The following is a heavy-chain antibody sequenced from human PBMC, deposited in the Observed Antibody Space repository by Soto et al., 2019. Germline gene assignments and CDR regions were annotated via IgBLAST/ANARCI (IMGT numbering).Heavy chain of an antibody. CDR3: ARVGGNSGFY. CDR2: IYNSGRT. J-gene: IGHJ4*02. V-gene: IGHV4-61*01. Sequence: QVQLQESGPGLVKPSETLSLTCSVSGGSVSSGSYHWNWIRQPPGKGLEWIGNIYNSGRTNYNPSLKSRVTISMDTSNNPFSLRLSSVTAADTAVYYCARVGGNSGFYWGQGTLVTVSS. CDR1: GGSVSSGSYH. D-gene: IGHD5-18*01.